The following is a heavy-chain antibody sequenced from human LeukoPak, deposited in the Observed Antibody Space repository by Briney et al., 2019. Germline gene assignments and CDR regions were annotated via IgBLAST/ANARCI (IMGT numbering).Heavy chain of an antibody. CDR3: ARDYHRNYYDSSGYYSWFAFDI. D-gene: IGHD3-22*01. J-gene: IGHJ3*02. CDR2: IKQDGSEK. Sequence: GGSLRLSCAASGFTFSSYWMSWVRQAPGKGLEWVANIKQDGSEKYYVDSVKGRFTISRGNAKNSLYLQMNSLRAEDTAVYYCARDYHRNYYDSSGYYSWFAFDIWGQGTMVTVSS. CDR1: GFTFSSYW. V-gene: IGHV3-7*01.